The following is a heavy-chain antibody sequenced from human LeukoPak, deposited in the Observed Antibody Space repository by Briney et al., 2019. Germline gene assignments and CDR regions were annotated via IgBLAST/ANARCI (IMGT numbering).Heavy chain of an antibody. J-gene: IGHJ4*02. CDR1: GCSFSTYG. V-gene: IGHV3-30*18. CDR3: AKDGGPIIRFLISGPDY. CDR2: ISHEETNK. Sequence: PGGSLRLSCAASGCSFSTYGMHWVRPALGKGGEWVAVISHEETNKYYGDSVKGRLTISRDISTNTVYLQMNSLRPDDTAVYYCAKDGGPIIRFLISGPDYWGQGTRVTVSS. D-gene: IGHD5-12*01.